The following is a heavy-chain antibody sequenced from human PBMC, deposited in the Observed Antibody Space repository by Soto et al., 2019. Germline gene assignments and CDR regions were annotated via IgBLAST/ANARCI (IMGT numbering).Heavy chain of an antibody. CDR1: GYTFISYS. CDR3: ASAMKYRYGYL. V-gene: IGHV5-51*01. CDR2: IYASDSDT. Sequence: PGESLKISCKGSGYTFISYSIAWVRQMPGKGLEWMGIIYASDSDTRYSPSFQGQVTISVDKSISTAYLQWSSLKASDTAIYYCASAMKYRYGYLWGQGTLVTVS. D-gene: IGHD5-18*01. J-gene: IGHJ4*02.